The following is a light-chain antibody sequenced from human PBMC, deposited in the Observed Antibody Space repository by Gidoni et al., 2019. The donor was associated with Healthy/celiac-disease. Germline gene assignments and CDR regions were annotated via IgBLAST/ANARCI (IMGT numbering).Light chain of an antibody. CDR2: AAS. CDR1: QSVSIY. V-gene: IGKV3-11*01. CDR3: QQRSNWPT. J-gene: IGKJ2*01. Sequence: EIVFPQSPDTLSLSPGEIATLSCRASQSVSIYLAWYHQNPGQAPRLLIDAASSRATRIPARCSGSGSATDFTITSSSLEAEDFAVYYRQQRSNWPTFGQGTKLEIK.